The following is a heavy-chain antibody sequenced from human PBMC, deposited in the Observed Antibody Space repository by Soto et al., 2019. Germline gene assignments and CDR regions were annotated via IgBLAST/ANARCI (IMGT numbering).Heavy chain of an antibody. D-gene: IGHD3-3*01. CDR2: ISRDGSYI. CDR1: GFTFSRHA. J-gene: IGHJ5*01. V-gene: IGHV3-30*04. Sequence: VGSLRLSCAASGFTFSRHAIHWVRLTPGRGLEWAQAISRDGSYIYYTDSVKGRFTVSRDNSKNTVFVQMNRLIPDDTALYFCARTRNGGVADSFDSWGQGTRVTVSS. CDR3: ARTRNGGVADSFDS.